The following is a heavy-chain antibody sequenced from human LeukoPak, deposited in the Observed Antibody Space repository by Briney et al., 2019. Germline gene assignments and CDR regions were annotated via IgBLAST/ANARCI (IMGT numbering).Heavy chain of an antibody. J-gene: IGHJ2*01. V-gene: IGHV4-4*07. CDR1: GGSISSYY. CDR2: IYTSGST. Sequence: SETLSLTCTVSGGSISSYYWSWIRQPAGKGLEWIGRIYTSGSTNYNPSLKSRVTMSVDTSKNQFSLKLSSATAADTVVYYYAREVNRITMIVVVGYFDLWGRGTLVTVSS. D-gene: IGHD3-22*01. CDR3: AREVNRITMIVVVGYFDL.